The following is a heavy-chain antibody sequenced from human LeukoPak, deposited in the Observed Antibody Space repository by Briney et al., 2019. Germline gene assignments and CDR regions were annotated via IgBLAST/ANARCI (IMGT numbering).Heavy chain of an antibody. J-gene: IGHJ5*02. Sequence: ASVKVSCKASGGTFSSYAISWVRQAPGQGLEWMGWINPNSGGTNYAQKFQGRVTMTRDTSISTAYMELSRLRSDDTAVYYCARDQLERPENWFDPWGQGTLVTVSS. V-gene: IGHV1-2*02. CDR3: ARDQLERPENWFDP. CDR2: INPNSGGT. D-gene: IGHD1-1*01. CDR1: GGTFSSYA.